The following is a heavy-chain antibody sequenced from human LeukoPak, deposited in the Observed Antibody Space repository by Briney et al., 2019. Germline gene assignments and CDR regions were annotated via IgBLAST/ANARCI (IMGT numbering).Heavy chain of an antibody. CDR2: ISSSGSTI. J-gene: IGHJ6*02. V-gene: IGHV3-11*01. Sequence: GGSLRLSCAASVFTFSDYYMSWIRQAPGKGLEGVSYISSSGSTIYYADSVKGRFTISRDNAKNSLYLQMNSLRAEDTAVYYCARGGAATFHYYYGMDGWGQGTTVTASS. CDR1: VFTFSDYY. D-gene: IGHD2/OR15-2a*01. CDR3: ARGGAATFHYYYGMDG.